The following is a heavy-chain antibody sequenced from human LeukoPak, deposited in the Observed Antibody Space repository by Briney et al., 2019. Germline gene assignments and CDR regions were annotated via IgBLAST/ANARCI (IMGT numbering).Heavy chain of an antibody. CDR1: GFTFSSYS. V-gene: IGHV3-21*01. CDR3: ARAFGRGYYYDSSQEPPPDAFDI. Sequence: GGSLRLSCAASGFTFSSYSMSWVRQAPGKGLEWVSSISSSSSYIYYADSVKGRFTISRDNAKNSLYLQMNSLRAEDTAVYYCARAFGRGYYYDSSQEPPPDAFDIWGQGTMVTVSS. J-gene: IGHJ3*02. CDR2: ISSSSSYI. D-gene: IGHD3-22*01.